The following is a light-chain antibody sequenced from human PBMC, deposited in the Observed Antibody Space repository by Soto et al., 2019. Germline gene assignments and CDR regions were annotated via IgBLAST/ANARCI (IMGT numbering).Light chain of an antibody. CDR1: QSISSF. V-gene: IGKV1-39*01. CDR2: AAS. CDR3: QQSYSTPPRYT. J-gene: IGKJ2*01. Sequence: DIQMPQSPSSLSASVGDSVTITCRARQSISSFLNWYQQKPGKAPKVLIYAASRLESGVPSRFSGSGSGTDFTLTISSLQPEDYATYYCQQSYSTPPRYTFGQGTKVDIK.